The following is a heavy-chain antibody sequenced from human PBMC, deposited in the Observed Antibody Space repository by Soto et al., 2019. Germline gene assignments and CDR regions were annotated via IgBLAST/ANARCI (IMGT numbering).Heavy chain of an antibody. CDR2: INAGNGNT. Sequence: VASVKVSCKASGYTFTSYAMHWVRQAPGQRLEWMGWINAGNGNTKYSQKFQGRVTITRDTSASTAYMELSSLRSEDTAVYYCARGDAARYYYYGMDVWGQGTTVTVSS. CDR1: GYTFTSYA. CDR3: ARGDAARYYYYGMDV. D-gene: IGHD6-6*01. J-gene: IGHJ6*02. V-gene: IGHV1-3*01.